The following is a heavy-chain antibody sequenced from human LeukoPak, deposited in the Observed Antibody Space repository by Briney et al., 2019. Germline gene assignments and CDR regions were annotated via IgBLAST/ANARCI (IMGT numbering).Heavy chain of an antibody. D-gene: IGHD3-16*02. J-gene: IGHJ4*02. Sequence: GGSLRLSCAASGFTVSSNYMSWVRQAPGKGLEWVSVIYSGGSTYYADSVKGRFTISRDNSKNTLYLQMNSLRAEDTAVYYCARGRTTLITFRGVILDYWGQGTLVTVSS. CDR1: GFTVSSNY. CDR2: IYSGGST. CDR3: ARGRTTLITFRGVILDY. V-gene: IGHV3-53*01.